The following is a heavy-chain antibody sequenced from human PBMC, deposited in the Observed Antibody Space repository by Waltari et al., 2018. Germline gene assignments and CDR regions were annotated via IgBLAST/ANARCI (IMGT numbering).Heavy chain of an antibody. V-gene: IGHV4-59*10. D-gene: IGHD6-13*01. Sequence: QVQLQQWGAGLLKPSETLSLTCAVYGGSISSYYWSWIRQPAGKGLEWIGRIYTSGSTNYNPSLKSRVTMSVDTSKNQFSLKLSSVTAADTAVYYCAREVSSSWYSYYYYYMDVWGKGTTVTVSS. CDR1: GGSISSYY. J-gene: IGHJ6*03. CDR3: AREVSSSWYSYYYYYMDV. CDR2: IYTSGST.